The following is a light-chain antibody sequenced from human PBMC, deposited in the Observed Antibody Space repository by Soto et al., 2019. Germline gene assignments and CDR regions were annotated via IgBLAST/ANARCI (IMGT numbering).Light chain of an antibody. Sequence: IQMTQSPSSVSASVLDKFTITFRASQSISSWLAWYQQKPGKAPKLLIYAASSLQSGVPSRFSGSGFGTDFTLTISSLLPEDFATYYCQQANTFPQTFGQGTKV. V-gene: IGKV1-12*01. CDR3: QQANTFPQT. CDR2: AAS. CDR1: QSISSW. J-gene: IGKJ1*01.